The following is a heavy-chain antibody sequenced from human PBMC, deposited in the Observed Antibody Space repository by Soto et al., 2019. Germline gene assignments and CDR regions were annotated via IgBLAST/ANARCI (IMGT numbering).Heavy chain of an antibody. CDR3: AAYADVSYRPPYDY. V-gene: IGHV3-23*04. CDR1: GFSFSTSG. D-gene: IGHD2-2*01. Sequence: EVQLVESGGGLVQPGGSLRLSCAASGFSFSTSGMAWVRRAPGKGLEWVSLIGPGCCNKFYADSVKGRFTIFRDNARDTLYLQIHSLSVDDTATYYCAAYADVSYRPPYDYWGQGTLVTVSS. CDR2: IGPGCCNK. J-gene: IGHJ4*02.